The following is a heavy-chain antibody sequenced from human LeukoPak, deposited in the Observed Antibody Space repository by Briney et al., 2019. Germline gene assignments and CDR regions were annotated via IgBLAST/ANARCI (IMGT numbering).Heavy chain of an antibody. V-gene: IGHV1-69*01. CDR2: IIPIFGTA. CDR3: ASDGYCSSTSCDDAFDI. D-gene: IGHD2-2*01. J-gene: IGHJ3*02. CDR1: GGTFSNYA. Sequence: GSSVKVSCKASGGTFSNYAISWVRQAPGQGLEWMGGIIPIFGTANYAQKFQGRVTITADESTSTAYMELSSLRSEDTAVYYCASDGYCSSTSCDDAFDIWGQGTMVTVSS.